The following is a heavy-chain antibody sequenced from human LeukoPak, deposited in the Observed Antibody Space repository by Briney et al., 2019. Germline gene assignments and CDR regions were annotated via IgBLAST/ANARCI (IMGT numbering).Heavy chain of an antibody. D-gene: IGHD3-22*01. V-gene: IGHV3-30*02. CDR3: AKDMEDSSAWYFDY. Sequence: GGSLRLSCAASGFTFNSYGMHWVRQAPGKGLEWVAFIRYDGSNKYYADSVKGRFTISRDNSKNTLYLQMNSLRAEDTAVYYCAKDMEDSSAWYFDYWGQGTLVTASS. CDR2: IRYDGSNK. J-gene: IGHJ4*02. CDR1: GFTFNSYG.